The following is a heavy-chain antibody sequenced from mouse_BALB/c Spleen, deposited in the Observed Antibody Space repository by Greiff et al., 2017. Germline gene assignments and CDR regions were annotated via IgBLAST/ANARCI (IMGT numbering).Heavy chain of an antibody. J-gene: IGHJ4*01. CDR2: IWSGGST. D-gene: IGHD1-2*01. CDR3: ASSLLRPHAMDY. CDR1: GFSLTSYG. V-gene: IGHV2-2*02. Sequence: VQLVESGPGLVQPSQSLSITCTVSGFSLTSYGVHWVRQSPGKGLEWLGVIWSGGSTDYNAAFISRLSISKDNSKSQVFFKMNSLQANDTAIYYCASSLLRPHAMDYGGQGTSVTVSS.